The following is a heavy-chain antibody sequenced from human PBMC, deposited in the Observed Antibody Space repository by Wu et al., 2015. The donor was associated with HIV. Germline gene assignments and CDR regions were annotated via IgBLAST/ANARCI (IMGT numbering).Heavy chain of an antibody. CDR3: ASGGSDYVWGSYRYNNAFDI. Sequence: QVQLVQSGAEVKKPGSSVKVSCKASGGTFSSYAISWVRQAPGQGLEWMGGIIPIFGTANYAQKFQGRVTITTDESTSTAYMELSSLRSEDTAVYYCASGGSDYVWGSYRYNNAFDIWGQGTMVTVSS. CDR2: IIPIFGTA. CDR1: GGTFSSYA. V-gene: IGHV1-69*05. J-gene: IGHJ3*02. D-gene: IGHD3-16*02.